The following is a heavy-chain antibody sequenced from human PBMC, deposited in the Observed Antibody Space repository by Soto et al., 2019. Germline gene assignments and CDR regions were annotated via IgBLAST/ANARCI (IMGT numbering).Heavy chain of an antibody. D-gene: IGHD3-22*01. Sequence: SETLSLTCNVSGYSISSGYYWGWIRQPPGKGLEWIGSIYHSGSTYYNPSLKSRVTISVDTSKNLFSLKLSSVTAADTAVYYCARGSYYDSAEDYFDYWGQGTLVTVSS. J-gene: IGHJ4*02. V-gene: IGHV4-38-2*02. CDR1: GYSISSGYY. CDR2: IYHSGST. CDR3: ARGSYYDSAEDYFDY.